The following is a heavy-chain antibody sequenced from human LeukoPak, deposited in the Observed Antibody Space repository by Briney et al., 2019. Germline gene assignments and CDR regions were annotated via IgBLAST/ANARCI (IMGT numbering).Heavy chain of an antibody. CDR3: ATVDDFWSGRDY. Sequence: ASVKVSCKVSGYTLTELSMHWVRQAPGKGLEWMGGFDPEDGETIYAQKFQGRVTMTEDTSTDTAYMELSSLRPEDTAVYYCATVDDFWSGRDYWGQGTLVTVSS. CDR2: FDPEDGET. CDR1: GYTLTELS. D-gene: IGHD3-3*01. J-gene: IGHJ4*02. V-gene: IGHV1-24*01.